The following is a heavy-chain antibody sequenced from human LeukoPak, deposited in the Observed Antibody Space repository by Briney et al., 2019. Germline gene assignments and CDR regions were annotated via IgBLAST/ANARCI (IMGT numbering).Heavy chain of an antibody. V-gene: IGHV3-23*01. CDR3: AKDPNGDYIGAFDI. Sequence: GGSLRLSCTTPKFNFNNYALTWVRQAPGKGLEWVSSISVSGGSTQYAASVQGRFTISRDNSKNTLYLQMNSLGAEDTAVYYCAKDPNGDYIGAFDIWGQGTMVTVSS. CDR2: ISVSGGST. D-gene: IGHD4-17*01. CDR1: KFNFNNYA. J-gene: IGHJ3*02.